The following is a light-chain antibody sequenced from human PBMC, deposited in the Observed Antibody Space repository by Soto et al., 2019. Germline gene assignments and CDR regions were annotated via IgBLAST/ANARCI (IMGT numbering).Light chain of an antibody. Sequence: QSALTQPASVSGSPGQSITISCTGTSSDVGGYNYVSWYQQHPGKAPKLMIYGVSNRPSGVSNRFSGSKSGNTASLTISGLQAEDDADYYCSSYTSSSTLFYVFGTGTKVTVL. CDR3: SSYTSSSTLFYV. CDR1: SSDVGGYNY. CDR2: GVS. J-gene: IGLJ1*01. V-gene: IGLV2-14*01.